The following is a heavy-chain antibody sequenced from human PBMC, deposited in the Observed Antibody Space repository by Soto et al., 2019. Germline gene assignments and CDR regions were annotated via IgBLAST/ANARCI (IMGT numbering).Heavy chain of an antibody. CDR2: IYYSGST. J-gene: IGHJ4*02. CDR1: GGSISSGDYY. Sequence: QVQLQESGPGLVKPSQTLSLTCTVSGGSISSGDYYWSWIRQPPGKGLEWIGYIYYSGSTYYNPSLKSRVTKSVDTSKNQVSLKLSSVTAEDTAVYYCARVGYCSGGSCRYFDYWGQGTLVTVSS. D-gene: IGHD2-15*01. CDR3: ARVGYCSGGSCRYFDY. V-gene: IGHV4-30-4*01.